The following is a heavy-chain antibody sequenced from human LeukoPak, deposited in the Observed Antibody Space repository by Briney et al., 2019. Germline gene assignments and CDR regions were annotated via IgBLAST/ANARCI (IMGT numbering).Heavy chain of an antibody. V-gene: IGHV4-34*01. Sequence: KPSETLSLTCAVYGGSFSGYYWSWIRQPPGKGLEWIGEINHSGSTNYNPSLKSRVTISVDTSKNQFPLKLSSVTAADTAVYYCARVVGPARRGVDYWGQGTLVTVSS. D-gene: IGHD2-2*01. CDR3: ARVVGPARRGVDY. CDR2: INHSGST. J-gene: IGHJ4*02. CDR1: GGSFSGYY.